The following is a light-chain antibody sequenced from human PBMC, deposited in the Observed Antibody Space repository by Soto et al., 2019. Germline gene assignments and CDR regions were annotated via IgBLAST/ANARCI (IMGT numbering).Light chain of an antibody. CDR2: DAS. J-gene: IGKJ1*01. CDR1: QTISSW. V-gene: IGKV1-5*01. Sequence: DIQSTHSPSTLSVSLGYMFTITFRASQTISSWLAWYQQKPGKAPKLLIYDASNLESGVPSRFSGSGSGTEFTLTISNLQPDECATYYCQQYENYWTFGQGTKVDIK. CDR3: QQYENYWT.